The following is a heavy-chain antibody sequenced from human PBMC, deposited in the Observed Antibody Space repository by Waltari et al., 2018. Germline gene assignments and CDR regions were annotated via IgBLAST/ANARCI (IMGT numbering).Heavy chain of an antibody. Sequence: EIQLVESGGGLLEPGGSLRLSCAASGSTVTHEYLSWVREAPGRGLEGVSVVYRGCNTYYADAVKGRFTMSRDPSENTVNLQMNSLRVDDTARYYCARGGGFNFILFEDWGQGTGVTVSS. CDR1: GSTVTHEY. D-gene: IGHD2-21*01. CDR3: ARGGGFNFILFED. J-gene: IGHJ4*02. CDR2: VYRGCNT. V-gene: IGHV3-53*01.